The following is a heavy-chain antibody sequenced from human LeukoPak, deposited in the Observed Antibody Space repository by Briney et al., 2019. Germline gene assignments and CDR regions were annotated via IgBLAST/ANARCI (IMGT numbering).Heavy chain of an antibody. CDR1: GGSISSGGYY. CDR3: ARHKGIAAAGTLDY. D-gene: IGHD6-13*01. J-gene: IGHJ4*02. CDR2: IYYSGST. V-gene: IGHV4-31*03. Sequence: SRTLSLTCTVSGGSISSGGYYWSWIRQHPGKGLEWIGYIYYSGSTYYNPSLKSRVTISVDTSKNQFSLKLSSVTAADTAVYYCARHKGIAAAGTLDYWGQGTLVTVSS.